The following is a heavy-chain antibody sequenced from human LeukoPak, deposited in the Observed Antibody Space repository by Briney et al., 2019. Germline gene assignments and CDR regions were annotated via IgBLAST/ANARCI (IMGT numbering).Heavy chain of an antibody. D-gene: IGHD3-22*01. V-gene: IGHV1-8*03. CDR3: ARGATMIVAEGFDP. CDR2: MNPNSGNT. CDR1: GGTFSSYD. Sequence: ASVKVSCKASGGTFSSYDINWVRQATGQGLEWMGWMNPNSGNTGYAQKFQGRVTITRNTSISTAYMELSSLRSEDTAVYYCARGATMIVAEGFDPWGQGTLVTVSS. J-gene: IGHJ5*02.